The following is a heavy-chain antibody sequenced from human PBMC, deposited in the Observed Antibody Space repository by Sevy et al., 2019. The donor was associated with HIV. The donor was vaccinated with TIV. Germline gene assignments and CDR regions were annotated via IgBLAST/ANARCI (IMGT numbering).Heavy chain of an antibody. D-gene: IGHD3-10*01. J-gene: IGHJ3*01. V-gene: IGHV3-21*01. CDR1: GFSFSTYM. CDR2: ISYSSNYI. CDR3: ARPYGSGSWEAFDV. Sequence: GGSLRLSCTASGFSFSTYMMNWVRQAPGKGLEWVASISYSSNYIYYADSLNGRFTISRDNAKNSLFLQMNSLRAEDTAVYYCARPYGSGSWEAFDVWGQGTMVTVSS.